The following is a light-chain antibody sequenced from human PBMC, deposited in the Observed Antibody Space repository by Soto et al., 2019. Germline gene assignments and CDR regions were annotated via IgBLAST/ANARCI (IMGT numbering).Light chain of an antibody. CDR3: QQRSNWPIT. V-gene: IGKV3D-20*02. CDR2: DAS. CDR1: QSVSSSY. Sequence: EIVLTQSPGTLSLSPGERATLSCRASQSVSSSYLAWYQQKPGQAPRLLIYDASSRATGIPARFSGSGSGTDFTLTISSLEPDDFAAYFCQQRSNWPITFGQGTRLRL. J-gene: IGKJ5*01.